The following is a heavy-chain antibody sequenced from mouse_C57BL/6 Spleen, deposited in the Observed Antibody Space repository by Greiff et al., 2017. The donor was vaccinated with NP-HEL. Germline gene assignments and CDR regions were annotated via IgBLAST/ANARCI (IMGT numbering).Heavy chain of an antibody. CDR3: ARTSSGYNYAMDY. CDR2: IDPEDGET. Sequence: EVQLQQSGAELVKPGASVKLSCTASGFNIKDYYMHWVKQRTEQGLEWIGRIDPEDGETKYAPKFKGKATITADTSSNTAYLQLSSLTSEDTAVYYCARTSSGYNYAMDYWGQGTSVTVSS. J-gene: IGHJ4*01. V-gene: IGHV14-2*01. CDR1: GFNIKDYY. D-gene: IGHD3-2*02.